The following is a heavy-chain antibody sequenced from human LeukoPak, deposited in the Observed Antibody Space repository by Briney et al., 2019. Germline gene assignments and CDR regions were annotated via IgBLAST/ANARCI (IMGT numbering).Heavy chain of an antibody. Sequence: ASVKVSCKASGYTFTTYGISWVRQAPGPGLEWLGRISVYNGNTNYAQKLQGRVTMTTHTSTSTDYMELRSLRSDDTAVYYCARMILLLGDVLTVPPRGFDYWGQGTLVTVSS. CDR1: GYTFTTYG. CDR3: ARMILLLGDVLTVPPRGFDY. V-gene: IGHV1-18*01. J-gene: IGHJ4*02. CDR2: ISVYNGNT. D-gene: IGHD3-9*01.